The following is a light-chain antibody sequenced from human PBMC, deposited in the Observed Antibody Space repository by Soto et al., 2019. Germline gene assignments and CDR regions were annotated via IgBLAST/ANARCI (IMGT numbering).Light chain of an antibody. J-gene: IGKJ4*01. CDR3: QQANRFPLT. CDR2: AAS. CDR1: QSISSY. Sequence: DIQMSRSPSSLSASVGARVTITCRASQSISSYLNWYQQKPGKAPKLLIYAASSLQSGVPSRFSGSGSGTDFTLTISSLQPEDFATYYCQQANRFPLTFGGGTKVDIK. V-gene: IGKV1-39*01.